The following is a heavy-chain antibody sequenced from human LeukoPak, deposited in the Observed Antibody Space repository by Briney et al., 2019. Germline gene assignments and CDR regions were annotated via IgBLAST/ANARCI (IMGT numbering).Heavy chain of an antibody. J-gene: IGHJ4*02. D-gene: IGHD2-15*01. CDR3: ARGYCSGGSCYYRPLDY. Sequence: GGSLRLSCAASGFTFSSYWMSWVRQAPGKGLEWVANIKQDGSEKYYVDSVKGRFTISRDNAKNSLYLQMNSLRAEDTAVYYCARGYCSGGSCYYRPLDYWGQGTLVTVSS. CDR1: GFTFSSYW. V-gene: IGHV3-7*04. CDR2: IKQDGSEK.